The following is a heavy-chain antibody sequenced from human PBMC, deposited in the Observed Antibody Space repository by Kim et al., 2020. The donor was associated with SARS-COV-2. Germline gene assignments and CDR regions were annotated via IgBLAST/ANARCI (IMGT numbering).Heavy chain of an antibody. D-gene: IGHD3-16*01. CDR1: GYTLTELS. V-gene: IGHV1-24*01. CDR3: ATTVAGVYTRVPWFDP. CDR2: FDPEDGET. Sequence: ASVKVSCKVSGYTLTELSMHWVRQAPGKGLEWMGGFDPEDGETIYAQKFQGRVTMTEDTSTDTAYMELSSLRSEDTAVYYCATTVAGVYTRVPWFDPWGQGTLVTVSS. J-gene: IGHJ5*02.